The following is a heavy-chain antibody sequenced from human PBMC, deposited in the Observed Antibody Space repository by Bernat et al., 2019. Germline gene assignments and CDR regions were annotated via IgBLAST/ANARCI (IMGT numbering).Heavy chain of an antibody. Sequence: QVQLQQWGAGLLKPSETLSLTCAVYGGSFSGYYWSWIRQPPGKGLEWIGEINHSGSTNYNPSLKSRVTRSVDTSKNQFYLKLSSVTAADTAVYYWARVRQGDPKIDYGSGSYYRCYYGMDVWGQGTTVTVSS. D-gene: IGHD3-10*01. CDR1: GGSFSGYY. J-gene: IGHJ6*02. CDR2: INHSGST. CDR3: ARVRQGDPKIDYGSGSYYRCYYGMDV. V-gene: IGHV4-34*01.